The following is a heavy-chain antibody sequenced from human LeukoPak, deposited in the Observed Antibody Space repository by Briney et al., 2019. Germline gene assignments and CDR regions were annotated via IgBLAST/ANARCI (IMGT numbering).Heavy chain of an antibody. J-gene: IGHJ4*02. CDR2: ISAYNGNT. Sequence: ASVKVSCKASGYTFTSYGISWVRQAPGQGVEWMGWISAYNGNTNYAQKLQGRVTMTTDTSTSTDYMELRSLRSDDTAVYYCAREGYSYGFDYWGQGTLVTVSS. CDR1: GYTFTSYG. CDR3: AREGYSYGFDY. D-gene: IGHD5-18*01. V-gene: IGHV1-18*01.